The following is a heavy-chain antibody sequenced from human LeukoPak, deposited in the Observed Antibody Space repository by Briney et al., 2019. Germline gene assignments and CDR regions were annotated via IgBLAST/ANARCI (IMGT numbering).Heavy chain of an antibody. CDR1: DYSISSGYY. D-gene: IGHD1-26*01. V-gene: IGHV4-38-2*01. Sequence: SETLSLTCAVSDYSISSGYYWGWIRQPPGKGLEWIGSIYHSGSTYYNPSLKSRVTISVDTSKNQFSLKLSSVTAADTAVYYCARPIVGATGYFDYWGQGTLVTVSS. J-gene: IGHJ4*02. CDR2: IYHSGST. CDR3: ARPIVGATGYFDY.